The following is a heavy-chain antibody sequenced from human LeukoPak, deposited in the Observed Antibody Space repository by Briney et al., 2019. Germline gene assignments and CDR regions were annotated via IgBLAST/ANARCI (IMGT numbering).Heavy chain of an antibody. CDR3: VRGHFYGSGTYSIDF. Sequence: ALVKVSCKASGYIFSNYFMHWVRQAPGQGLEWMAIINPNSDNTSYSQRFQGRVTVTSDTSTNTVCMEMNNLRSEDTAVYYCVRGHFYGSGTYSIDFWGQGTLVTVSS. D-gene: IGHD3-10*01. CDR1: GYIFSNYF. CDR2: INPNSDNT. V-gene: IGHV1-46*01. J-gene: IGHJ4*02.